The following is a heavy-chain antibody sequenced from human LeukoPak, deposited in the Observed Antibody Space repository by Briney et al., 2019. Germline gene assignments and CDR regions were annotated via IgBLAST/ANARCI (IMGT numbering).Heavy chain of an antibody. CDR1: GDSVSSNSAA. V-gene: IGHV6-1*01. D-gene: IGHD6-6*01. Sequence: PSQTLSLTCAISGDSVSSNSAAWNWTRQSPSRGLEWLGRTYYRSKWYNESALDVKTRITISPDTSKNQFSLHLNSVTPDDTAVYYCARDLDSSHSWFDPWGQGTLVTVSS. CDR2: TYYRSKWYN. CDR3: ARDLDSSHSWFDP. J-gene: IGHJ5*02.